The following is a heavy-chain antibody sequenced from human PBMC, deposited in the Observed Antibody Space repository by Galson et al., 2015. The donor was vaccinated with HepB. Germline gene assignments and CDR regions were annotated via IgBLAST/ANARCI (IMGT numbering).Heavy chain of an antibody. Sequence: SVKVSCKASGYTFTSYAMHWVRQAPGQRLEWMGWINAGNGNTKYSQKFQGRVTITRDTSASTAYMELSSLRSEDTAVYYCARDEGSSGWYPHGTLTWFDPWGQGTLVTVSS. CDR3: ARDEGSSGWYPHGTLTWFDP. J-gene: IGHJ5*02. V-gene: IGHV1-3*01. D-gene: IGHD6-19*01. CDR1: GYTFTSYA. CDR2: INAGNGNT.